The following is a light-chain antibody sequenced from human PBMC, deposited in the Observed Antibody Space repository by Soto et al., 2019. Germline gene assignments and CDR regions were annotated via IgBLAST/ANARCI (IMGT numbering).Light chain of an antibody. Sequence: AIQLTQSPSSLSASVGDRVTITCRASQGISSALAWYQQKPGKAPKLLIYDASSLESVVPSRFSGRGSGTDFTLTISSLQPEDFATYYCQQFNSYPLFTFGPGTKVDIK. CDR2: DAS. CDR1: QGISSA. CDR3: QQFNSYPLFT. V-gene: IGKV1-13*02. J-gene: IGKJ3*01.